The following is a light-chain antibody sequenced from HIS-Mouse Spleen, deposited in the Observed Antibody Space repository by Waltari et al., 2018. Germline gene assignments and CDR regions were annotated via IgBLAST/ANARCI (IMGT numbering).Light chain of an antibody. CDR1: QSVSSSY. Sequence: EIVLTQSPGTLSLSPGERATLSCRASQSVSSSYLAWYQQKPGQAPRLLIHGASSRATGIPDRFSGSGSGTDFTLTISRLEPEDFAVYYCQQYGSSRTWTFGQGTKVEIK. CDR3: QQYGSSRTWT. CDR2: GAS. J-gene: IGKJ1*01. V-gene: IGKV3-20*01.